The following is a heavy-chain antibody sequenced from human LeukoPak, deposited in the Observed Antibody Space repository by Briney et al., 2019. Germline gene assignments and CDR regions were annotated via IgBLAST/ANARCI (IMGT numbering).Heavy chain of an antibody. Sequence: SETLSLTCSVSGGSINNYYWSWIRQPPGKGLEWIGHIFYSGSTNYNPSLKSRVTISLVMSKNQISLKLSSVTAADTAVYYCARAGRGQWGNWFDPWGQGTLVTVSS. D-gene: IGHD6-19*01. CDR2: IFYSGST. J-gene: IGHJ5*02. CDR3: ARAGRGQWGNWFDP. CDR1: GGSINNYY. V-gene: IGHV4-59*01.